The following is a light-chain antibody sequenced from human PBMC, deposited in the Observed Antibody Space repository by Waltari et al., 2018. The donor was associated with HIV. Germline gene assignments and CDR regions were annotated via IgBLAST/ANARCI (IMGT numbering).Light chain of an antibody. Sequence: QSVLTQPPSVSAAPGQKVTLPFSVSSPTFRTNYVAWYQQRPGTAPKFLIYDNNKRPSGIPDRFSGSKSGTSATLGITGLQTGDEADYYCATWDSSLSAVVFGGGTKLTVL. J-gene: IGLJ2*01. V-gene: IGLV1-51*01. CDR2: DNN. CDR3: ATWDSSLSAVV. CDR1: SPTFRTNY.